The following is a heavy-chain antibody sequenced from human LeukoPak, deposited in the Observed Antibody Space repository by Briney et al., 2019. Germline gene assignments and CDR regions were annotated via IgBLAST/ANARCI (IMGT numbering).Heavy chain of an antibody. J-gene: IGHJ4*02. CDR2: INPNSGGT. Sequence: ASVKVSCKASGYTFTGYYMHWVRQAPGQGLEWMGWINPNSGGTNYAQKFQGRVTITRNTSISTAYMELSSLRSEDTAVYYCARCYYDFWSGYYFDYWGQGTLVTVSS. D-gene: IGHD3-3*01. V-gene: IGHV1-2*02. CDR1: GYTFTGYY. CDR3: ARCYYDFWSGYYFDY.